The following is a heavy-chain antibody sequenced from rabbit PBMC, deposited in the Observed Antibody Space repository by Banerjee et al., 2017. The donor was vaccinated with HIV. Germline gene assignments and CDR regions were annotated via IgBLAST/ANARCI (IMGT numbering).Heavy chain of an antibody. CDR1: GFSLSNNYD. Sequence: QEQLEESGGDLVKPEGSLTLTCTASGFSLSNNYDMCWVRQAPGKGLEWIACIYTGNGDTYYASWARGRFTISKTSSTTVTVQMTSLTAADTATYFCARVEYAGYAVYGYFDLWGPGTLVTVS. D-gene: IGHD6-1*01. V-gene: IGHV1S45*01. CDR3: ARVEYAGYAVYGYFDL. J-gene: IGHJ4*01. CDR2: IYTGNGDT.